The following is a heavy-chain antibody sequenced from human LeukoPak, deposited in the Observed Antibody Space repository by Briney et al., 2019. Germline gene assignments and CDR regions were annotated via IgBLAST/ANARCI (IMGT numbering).Heavy chain of an antibody. J-gene: IGHJ4*02. Sequence: ASVKVSCKASGYTFTSYVLHWVRQAPGQRLEWMGWINAGNGNTKYSQKFQGRVAISRDTSASTAYLELSSLRSEDTAVYYCARDSFGSSRPSEYWGQGTLVTVSS. CDR2: INAGNGNT. V-gene: IGHV1-3*01. CDR3: ARDSFGSSRPSEY. CDR1: GYTFTSYV. D-gene: IGHD6-13*01.